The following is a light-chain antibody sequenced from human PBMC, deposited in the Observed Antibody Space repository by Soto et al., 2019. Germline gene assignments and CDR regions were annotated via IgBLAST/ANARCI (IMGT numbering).Light chain of an antibody. J-gene: IGKJ5*01. Sequence: ETVMTQSPATLSVSPGERATLSCRASQSVSTKLAWYQQKPGQAPRLLIYGASTRATGIRARFSGSGSGTEFTLTVSSLQSEDFAVYYCQQYDDWPPFTFGQGTRLEIK. CDR1: QSVSTK. V-gene: IGKV3D-15*01. CDR2: GAS. CDR3: QQYDDWPPFT.